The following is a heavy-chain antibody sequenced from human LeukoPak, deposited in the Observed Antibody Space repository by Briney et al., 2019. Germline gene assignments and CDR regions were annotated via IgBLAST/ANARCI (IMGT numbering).Heavy chain of an antibody. CDR1: GYTFTGYY. CDR3: ARLVGIDSSSQIFSENAFDI. V-gene: IGHV1-2*02. D-gene: IGHD6-6*01. CDR2: INPNSGGT. J-gene: IGHJ3*02. Sequence: ASVKVSCKASGYTFTGYYMHWVRQAPGQGLEWMGWINPNSGGTNYAQKFQGRVTMTRDMSTSTVYMELSSLRSEDTAVYYCARLVGIDSSSQIFSENAFDIWGQGTMVTVSS.